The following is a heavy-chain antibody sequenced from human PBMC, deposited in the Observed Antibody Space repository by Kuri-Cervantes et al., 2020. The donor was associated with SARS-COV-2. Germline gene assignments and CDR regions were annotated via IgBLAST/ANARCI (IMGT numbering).Heavy chain of an antibody. CDR3: AKVSISSGGYQKALGY. J-gene: IGHJ4*02. CDR2: IKQDGSEK. D-gene: IGHD3-10*02. Sequence: GGSLRLSCAASGFTFSSYWMSWVRQAPGKGLEWVANIKQDGSEKYYVDSVKGRFTISRDNSKNTLYLQMNSLRAEDTAVYYCAKVSISSGGYQKALGYWGQGTLVTVSS. CDR1: GFTFSSYW. V-gene: IGHV3-7*01.